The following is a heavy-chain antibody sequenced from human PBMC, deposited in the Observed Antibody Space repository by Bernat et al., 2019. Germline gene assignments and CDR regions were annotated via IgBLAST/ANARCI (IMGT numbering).Heavy chain of an antibody. CDR3: AREPYYDSSVDGMDV. CDR1: GYTFTSYA. CDR2: INAGNGNT. D-gene: IGHD3-22*01. Sequence: QVQLVQSGAEVKKPGASVKVSCKASGYTFTSYAMHWVRQAPGQRLEWMGWINAGNGNTKYSQKFQGRVTITRDTSASTAYMELSSLRTEDTAVYYCAREPYYDSSVDGMDVWGQGTTVTVSS. V-gene: IGHV1-3*01. J-gene: IGHJ6*02.